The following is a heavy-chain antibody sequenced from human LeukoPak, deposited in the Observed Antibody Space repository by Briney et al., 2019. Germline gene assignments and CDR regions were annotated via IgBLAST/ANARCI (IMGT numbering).Heavy chain of an antibody. Sequence: PGGSLRLSCAASGFTFSTYWMSWVRQAPGKGLEWVANIKQDGSEKYYVDSVKGRFTISRDNAKNSLYLQMNSLRAEDTAVYYCARDLPRIAVAKREEPSDAFDIWGQGTMVTVSS. V-gene: IGHV3-7*01. CDR3: ARDLPRIAVAKREEPSDAFDI. D-gene: IGHD6-19*01. CDR2: IKQDGSEK. J-gene: IGHJ3*02. CDR1: GFTFSTYW.